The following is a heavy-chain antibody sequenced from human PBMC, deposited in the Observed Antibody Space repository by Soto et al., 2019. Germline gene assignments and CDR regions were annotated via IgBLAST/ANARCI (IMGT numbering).Heavy chain of an antibody. D-gene: IGHD3-3*01. Sequence: GESLKISCKGSGYNFAGYWIAWVRQMPGKGLELMGIIYPSDPDTRYRPSFQGQVTISADKSISSAYLQWSSLRASDTAMYCCARGGVSTRTFDYWGQGTPVTVSS. V-gene: IGHV5-51*01. J-gene: IGHJ4*02. CDR3: ARGGVSTRTFDY. CDR1: GYNFAGYW. CDR2: IYPSDPDT.